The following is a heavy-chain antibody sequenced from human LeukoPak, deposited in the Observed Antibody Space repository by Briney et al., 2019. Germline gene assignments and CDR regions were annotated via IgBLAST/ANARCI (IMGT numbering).Heavy chain of an antibody. CDR1: GFTFRSYA. Sequence: GRSLRLSCAASGFTFRSYAMHWVRQAPGKGLEWVAVVSYTGSNKNYADSVKGRFTISRDNSKNTLYLQMNSLRAEDTAVYYCARSGHADDYRYYYYYYMDVWGKGTTVTVSS. D-gene: IGHD4-11*01. CDR3: ARSGHADDYRYYYYYYMDV. J-gene: IGHJ6*03. V-gene: IGHV3-30*04. CDR2: VSYTGSNK.